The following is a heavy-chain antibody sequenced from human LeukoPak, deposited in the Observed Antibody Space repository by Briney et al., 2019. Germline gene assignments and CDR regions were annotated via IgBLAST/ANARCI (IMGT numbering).Heavy chain of an antibody. CDR3: ASDKGYSNNYFDY. CDR1: GVSISTTGYY. D-gene: IGHD6-13*01. Sequence: SETLSLTCTVSGVSISTTGYYWAWIRQPPGKGLEWIASIYYSGSTYYNSSLKSRVTISVDTSRNQFSLKLSSVTAADTALYYCASDKGYSNNYFDYWGQGTLVTVSS. J-gene: IGHJ4*01. CDR2: IYYSGST. V-gene: IGHV4-39*01.